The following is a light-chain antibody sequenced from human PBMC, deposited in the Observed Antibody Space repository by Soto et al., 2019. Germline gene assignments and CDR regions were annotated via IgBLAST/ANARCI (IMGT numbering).Light chain of an antibody. CDR1: SSDVGGYNY. J-gene: IGLJ1*01. CDR2: DVS. CDR3: CSYAASNTFV. Sequence: QSALTQPRSVSGSPGQSVTISCTGTSSDVGGYNYVSWYQQYSGKAPKVMIYDVSKRPSGVPDHFSGSKSGNTASLTISWLQAEDEADYYCCSYAASNTFVFGTGTKLTVL. V-gene: IGLV2-11*01.